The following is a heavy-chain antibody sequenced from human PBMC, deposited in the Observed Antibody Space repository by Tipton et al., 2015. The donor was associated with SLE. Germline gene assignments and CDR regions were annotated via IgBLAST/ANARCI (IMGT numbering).Heavy chain of an antibody. D-gene: IGHD1-26*01. CDR3: ARPWELEAFDI. V-gene: IGHV4-61*09. Sequence: TLSLTCTVSGGSISSGSYYWSWIRQPAGKGLEWIGYIYTSESTNYNPSLKSRVTISVDTSKNQFSLKLSSVTAADTAVYYCARPWELEAFDIWGQGTMVTVSS. CDR1: GGSISSGSYY. CDR2: IYTSEST. J-gene: IGHJ3*02.